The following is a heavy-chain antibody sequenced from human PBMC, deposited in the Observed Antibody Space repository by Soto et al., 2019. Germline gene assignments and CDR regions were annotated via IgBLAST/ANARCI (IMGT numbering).Heavy chain of an antibody. CDR1: GFNFRSYA. J-gene: IGHJ4*02. CDR3: AKYSASWYEXDY. V-gene: IGHV3-23*01. D-gene: IGHD6-13*01. Sequence: GGSLRLSCEASGFNFRSYAMSWVRQAPGKGLEWVSAISGSDGRTYYADSVKGRFTISRDTSKDTLFLQMNSLRAEDTAVYYCAKYSASWYEXDYWGQGTLVTVSS. CDR2: ISGSDGRT.